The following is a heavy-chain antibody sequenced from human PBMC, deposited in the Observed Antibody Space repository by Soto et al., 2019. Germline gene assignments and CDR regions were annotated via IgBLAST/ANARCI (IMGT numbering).Heavy chain of an antibody. V-gene: IGHV3-23*01. CDR2: ISGSGGST. CDR3: AKDYYYDSSGYRLNDAFDI. CDR1: GFTFSSYA. Sequence: EAQLLESGGGLVQPGGSLRLSCAASGFTFSSYAMSWVRQAPGKGLEWVSAISGSGGSTYYADSVKGRFTISRDNSKNTLYLQMNSLRAEDTAVYYCAKDYYYDSSGYRLNDAFDIWGQGTMVTVSS. D-gene: IGHD3-22*01. J-gene: IGHJ3*02.